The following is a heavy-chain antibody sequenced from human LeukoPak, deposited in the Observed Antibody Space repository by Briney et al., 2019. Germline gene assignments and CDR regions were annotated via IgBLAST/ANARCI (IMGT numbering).Heavy chain of an antibody. V-gene: IGHV3-7*01. J-gene: IGHJ3*02. D-gene: IGHD1-26*01. Sequence: GGSLRLSCAASGFTFSDYYMSWIRQAPGKGLEWVANIKQDGSEKYYVDPVKGRFTIPRDNAKNSLYLQMNSLRAEDTAVYYCARAGGTYYGIAFDIWGQGTMVTVSS. CDR1: GFTFSDYY. CDR2: IKQDGSEK. CDR3: ARAGGTYYGIAFDI.